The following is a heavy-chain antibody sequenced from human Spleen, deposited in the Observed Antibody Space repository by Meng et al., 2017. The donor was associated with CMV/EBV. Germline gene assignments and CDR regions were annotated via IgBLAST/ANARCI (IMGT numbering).Heavy chain of an antibody. D-gene: IGHD3-22*01. J-gene: IGHJ4*02. CDR1: GYTFTDFY. CDR2: INPNSGGS. V-gene: IGHV1-2*02. Sequence: ASVKVSCKASGYTFTDFYIHWVRQAPGQGLEWMGWINPNSGGSRYVQKFQGRITMTSDTSISTAYMELSRLKSDDTAVYYCARDSQPYYYDSSGSPTPHFDYWGQGTLVTVSS. CDR3: ARDSQPYYYDSSGSPTPHFDY.